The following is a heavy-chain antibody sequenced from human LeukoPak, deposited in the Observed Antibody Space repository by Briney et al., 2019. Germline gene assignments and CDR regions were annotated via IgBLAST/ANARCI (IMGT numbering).Heavy chain of an antibody. CDR1: GGSISSSSYY. V-gene: IGHV4-39*07. CDR2: IYYCGST. CDR3: ARVWGCSSTSCYPWFDP. D-gene: IGHD2-2*01. Sequence: SETLSLTCTVSGGSISSSSYYWGWIRQPPGKGLEWIGSIYYCGSTYYNPSLKSRVTISVDTSKNQFSLKLSSVTAADTAVYYCARVWGCSSTSCYPWFDPWGQGTLVTVSS. J-gene: IGHJ5*02.